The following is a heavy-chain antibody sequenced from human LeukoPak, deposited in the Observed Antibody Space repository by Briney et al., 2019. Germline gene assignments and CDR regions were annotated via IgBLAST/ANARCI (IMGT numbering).Heavy chain of an antibody. CDR3: AKDRDFWSGYYDY. Sequence: GGSLRLSCAASGFTFNTYAMSWVRQAPGTGLEWVSSISGSGGSTYYADSVKGRFTISRDNSNNTLYLQINSLRADDTAVYYCAKDRDFWSGYYDYWGQGTLVTVSS. D-gene: IGHD3-3*01. J-gene: IGHJ4*02. CDR2: ISGSGGST. CDR1: GFTFNTYA. V-gene: IGHV3-23*01.